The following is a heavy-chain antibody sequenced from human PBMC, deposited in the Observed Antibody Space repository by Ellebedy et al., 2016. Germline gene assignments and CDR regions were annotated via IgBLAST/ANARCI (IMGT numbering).Heavy chain of an antibody. J-gene: IGHJ4*02. CDR3: AKVTGAGTYLSHAFDY. V-gene: IGHV3-30*18. CDR1: GFTFSSYG. D-gene: IGHD1-26*01. Sequence: GGSLRLSXAASGFTFSSYGMHWVRQAPGKGLEWVAVISYDGSNKYYADSVKGRFTISRDNSKNTLYLQMNSLRAEDTAVYYCAKVTGAGTYLSHAFDYWGQGTLVTVSS. CDR2: ISYDGSNK.